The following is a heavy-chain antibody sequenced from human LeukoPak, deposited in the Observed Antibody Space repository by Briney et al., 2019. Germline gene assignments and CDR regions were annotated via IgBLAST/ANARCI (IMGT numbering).Heavy chain of an antibody. J-gene: IGHJ3*02. CDR2: INWNGGST. D-gene: IGHD2-15*01. Sequence: GGSLRLSCAASGFNFDDYGMSWVRQAPGKGLEWVSGINWNGGSTGYADSVKDRFTISRDNAKNSLFLQMNSLRAEGTALYYCARGEIVGYCSGGSCYRPIDIWGQGTMVTVSS. CDR3: ARGEIVGYCSGGSCYRPIDI. CDR1: GFNFDDYG. V-gene: IGHV3-20*04.